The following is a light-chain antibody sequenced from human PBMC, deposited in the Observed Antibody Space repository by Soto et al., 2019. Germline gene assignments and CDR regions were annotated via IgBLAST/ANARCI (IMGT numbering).Light chain of an antibody. Sequence: SYELTQPPSVSVAPGQTARITCGGNNIGSKSVHWYQQKPGQAPVLVVYDDSDRXXXXXXXXXXXXXGNTATLTISRVEAGDEADYYCQVWDSSSDHYVFGTGTKVTVL. CDR3: QVWDSSSDHYV. V-gene: IGLV3-21*02. CDR1: NIGSKS. J-gene: IGLJ1*01. CDR2: DDS.